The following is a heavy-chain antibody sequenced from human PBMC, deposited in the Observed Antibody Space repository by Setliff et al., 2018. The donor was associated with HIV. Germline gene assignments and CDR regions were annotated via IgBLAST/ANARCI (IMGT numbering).Heavy chain of an antibody. D-gene: IGHD4-17*01. CDR2: MHHSGDT. CDR3: ARDPPGYGDSKDY. J-gene: IGHJ4*02. Sequence: SETLSLTCAVSGFSIRRGYYWGWIRQSPGKGLEWIGSMHHSGDTYYNPSLRSRVTISVDTSKNQFSLKLSSVTAADTAVYYCARDPPGYGDSKDYWGQGKLVTVSS. CDR1: GFSIRRGYY. V-gene: IGHV4-38-2*02.